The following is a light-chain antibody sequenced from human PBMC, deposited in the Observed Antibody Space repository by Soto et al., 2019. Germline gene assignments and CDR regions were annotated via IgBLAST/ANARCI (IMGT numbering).Light chain of an antibody. CDR3: QQRSNWA. CDR1: QSVSSS. CDR2: DAS. Sequence: EIVLTQSPATLSLSPGERATLSCRASQSVSSSLAWYQQKPGQAPRLLIYDASNRATGIPARFSGSGSGTDSTLPISSLEPEDFAVYYCQQRSNWAFGGGTKMEIK. V-gene: IGKV3-11*01. J-gene: IGKJ4*01.